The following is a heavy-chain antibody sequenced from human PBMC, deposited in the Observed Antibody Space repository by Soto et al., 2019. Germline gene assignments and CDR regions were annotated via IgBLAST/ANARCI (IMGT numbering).Heavy chain of an antibody. D-gene: IGHD3-16*01. J-gene: IGHJ6*02. CDR2: INHSGST. CDR3: PIRRRTNDYRGMYYYYYGMDV. V-gene: IGHV4-34*01. CDR1: GGSFSGYY. Sequence: SETLSLTCAVYGGSFSGYYWSWIRQPPGKGLEWIGEINHSGSTNYNPSLKSRVTISVDTSKNQFSLKLCSVTAADTAVYYCPIRRRTNDYRGMYYYYYGMDVWGQGTTVTVSS.